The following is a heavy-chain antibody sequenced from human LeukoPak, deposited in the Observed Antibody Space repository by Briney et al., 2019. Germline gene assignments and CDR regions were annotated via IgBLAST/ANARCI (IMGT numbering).Heavy chain of an antibody. Sequence: ASVKVSCKASGYTFTGYYMHWVRQAPGQGLEWMGRINPNSGGTNYAQKFQGRVTMTRDTSISTAYLELSRLRSDDTAVYYCASHPLPYYDSSGSFGYWGQRTLVTVSS. CDR1: GYTFTGYY. V-gene: IGHV1-2*06. CDR3: ASHPLPYYDSSGSFGY. J-gene: IGHJ4*02. D-gene: IGHD3-22*01. CDR2: INPNSGGT.